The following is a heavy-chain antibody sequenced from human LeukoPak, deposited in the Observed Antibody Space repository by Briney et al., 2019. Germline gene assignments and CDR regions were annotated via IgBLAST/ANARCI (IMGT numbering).Heavy chain of an antibody. CDR2: IYWDDDK. CDR1: GFSLSTSGVG. V-gene: IGHV2-5*02. CDR3: AHLSPTYYYDSSGFHNWFDP. D-gene: IGHD3-22*01. Sequence: SGPTLVNPTQTLTLTCTFSGFSLSTSGVGVGWIRQPPGKALEWLALIYWDDDKRYSPSLKSRLTITKDTSKNQVVLTMTNMDPVDTAKYYCAHLSPTYYYDSSGFHNWFDPWGQGTLVTVSS. J-gene: IGHJ5*02.